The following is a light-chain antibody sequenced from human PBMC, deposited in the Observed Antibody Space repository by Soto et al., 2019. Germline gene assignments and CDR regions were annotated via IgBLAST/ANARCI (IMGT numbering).Light chain of an antibody. J-gene: IGKJ4*01. V-gene: IGKV3-11*01. Sequence: EMVMTQSPATLSVSPGERATLSCRATENLRTFLAWYQQKAGQAPRLLIYDASNRATGIPDRFSGSGSGTDFTLTISNLEPEDSAVYYCQQRSIWPLTFGGGTKVDIK. CDR2: DAS. CDR3: QQRSIWPLT. CDR1: ENLRTF.